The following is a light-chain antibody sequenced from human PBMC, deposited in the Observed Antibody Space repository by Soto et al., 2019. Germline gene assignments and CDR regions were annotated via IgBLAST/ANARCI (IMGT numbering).Light chain of an antibody. CDR2: DVS. CDR1: SADVGAYDY. Sequence: QSALTQPASVSGSPGQSITISCAGTSADVGAYDYVSWYQHHPGKVSKLMIYDVSDRPSGVSTRFSGSKSANMASLTISGLQADDEADYYCAAYTTSSTLVFGGGTKVTVL. J-gene: IGLJ3*02. V-gene: IGLV2-14*03. CDR3: AAYTTSSTLV.